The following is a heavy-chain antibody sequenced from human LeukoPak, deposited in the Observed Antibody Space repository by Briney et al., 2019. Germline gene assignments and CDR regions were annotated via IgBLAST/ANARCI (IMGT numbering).Heavy chain of an antibody. Sequence: SETLSLTCTVSGGSISSSSYYWGWIRQPPGKGLEWIGSIYYSGSTYYNPSLKSRLTISVDTSKNQFSLKLSSVTAADTAVYYCARRQQWRDYWGQGTLVTVSS. CDR1: GGSISSSSYY. D-gene: IGHD6-19*01. CDR2: IYYSGST. CDR3: ARRQQWRDY. J-gene: IGHJ4*02. V-gene: IGHV4-39*01.